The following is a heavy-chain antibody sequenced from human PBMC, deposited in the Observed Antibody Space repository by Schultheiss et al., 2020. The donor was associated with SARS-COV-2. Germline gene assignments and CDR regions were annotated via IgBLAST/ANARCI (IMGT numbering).Heavy chain of an antibody. CDR1: GFTFSSYA. V-gene: IGHV3-30*04. CDR3: ARDCRYCSSTSLVRPLYYYYYMDV. CDR2: ISYDGSNK. Sequence: GGSLRLSCAASGFTFSSYAMHWVRQAPGKGLEWVAVISYDGSNKYYADSVKGRFTISRDNSKNTLYLQMNSLRAEDTAVYYCARDCRYCSSTSLVRPLYYYYYMDVWGKGTTVTVSS. D-gene: IGHD2-2*01. J-gene: IGHJ6*03.